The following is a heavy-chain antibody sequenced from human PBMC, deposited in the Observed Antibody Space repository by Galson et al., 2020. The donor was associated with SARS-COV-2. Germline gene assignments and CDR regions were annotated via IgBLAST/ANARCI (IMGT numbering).Heavy chain of an antibody. CDR1: GDSISSSFYY. D-gene: IGHD3-16*01. CDR2: MYHIGVT. V-gene: IGHV4-39*01. CDR3: ARHVIITFGGGPDV. Sequence: SETLSLTCSVSGDSISSSFYYWGWIRQPPGKGLEWIGNMYHIGVTYYNPSLKSRVTISIDTSKNQFSLKLSSVTAADTAVYYCARHVIITFGGGPDVWGQGTTVTVS. J-gene: IGHJ6*02.